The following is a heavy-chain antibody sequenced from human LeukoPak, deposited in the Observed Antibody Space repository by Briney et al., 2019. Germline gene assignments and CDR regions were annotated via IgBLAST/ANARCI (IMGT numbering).Heavy chain of an antibody. CDR1: GFTFSSYA. Sequence: GGSLRLSCSASGFTFSSYAMHWVRQAPGKGLEYVSAISSNGGSTYYADSVKGRFTISRDNSKNTLYLQMSSLRAEDTAVYYCAKCYGALGAYTDWGQGTLVTVSS. D-gene: IGHD4-17*01. V-gene: IGHV3-64D*06. CDR3: AKCYGALGAYTD. J-gene: IGHJ4*02. CDR2: ISSNGGST.